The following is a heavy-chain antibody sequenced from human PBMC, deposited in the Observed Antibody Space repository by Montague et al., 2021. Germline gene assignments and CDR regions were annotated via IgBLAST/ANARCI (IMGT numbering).Heavy chain of an antibody. Sequence: SETLSLTCAVSGGSISSNNWWTWVRQPPGKGLEWIGEIFHNGSTTYSPSLNSLVTLSMDKAKNPFSLKLTGVTAADTAVYYWARVAAWGYYDTSGPNWFDPWGQGTLVTVSS. CDR3: ARVAAWGYYDTSGPNWFDP. D-gene: IGHD3-22*01. V-gene: IGHV4-4*02. J-gene: IGHJ5*02. CDR1: GGSISSNNW. CDR2: IFHNGST.